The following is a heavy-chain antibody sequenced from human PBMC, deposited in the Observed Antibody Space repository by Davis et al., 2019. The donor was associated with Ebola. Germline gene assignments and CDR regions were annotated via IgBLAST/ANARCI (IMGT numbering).Heavy chain of an antibody. J-gene: IGHJ6*02. V-gene: IGHV4-31*03. Sequence: MPSETLSLTCTVSGGSISSGGYYWSWIRQHPGKGLEWIGYIYYSGSTYYNPSLKSRVTISVDTSKNQFSLKLSSVTAADTAVYYCARDRRGMVQGVIINYGMDVWGQGTTVTVSS. CDR1: GGSISSGGYY. D-gene: IGHD3-10*01. CDR3: ARDRRGMVQGVIINYGMDV. CDR2: IYYSGST.